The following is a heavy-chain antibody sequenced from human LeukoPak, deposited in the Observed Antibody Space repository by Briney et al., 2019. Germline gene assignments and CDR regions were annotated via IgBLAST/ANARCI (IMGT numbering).Heavy chain of an antibody. V-gene: IGHV3-11*01. J-gene: IGHJ4*02. CDR2: ISSSGSTI. D-gene: IGHD2-21*02. CDR1: GFTFSDYY. Sequence: PGGSLRLSCAASGFTFSDYYMSWIRQAPGKGLEWVSYISSSGSTIYYADSVKGRFTISRDNAKNSLYLQMNSLRAEDTAVYYCARTSLHPLLAPYYFDYWGQGTLVTVSS. CDR3: ARTSLHPLLAPYYFDY.